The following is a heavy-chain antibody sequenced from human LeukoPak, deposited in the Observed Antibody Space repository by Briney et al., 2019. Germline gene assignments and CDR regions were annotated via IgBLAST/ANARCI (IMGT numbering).Heavy chain of an antibody. CDR2: IIPIFGTA. J-gene: IGHJ4*02. CDR1: GGTFGSYA. D-gene: IGHD1-26*01. CDR3: ARADSGSYLFDY. V-gene: IGHV1-69*13. Sequence: SVKVSCEASGGTFGSYAISWVRQAPGQGLEWMGGIIPIFGTANYAQKFQGRVTITADESTSTAYMELSSLRSEDTAVYYCARADSGSYLFDYWGQGTLVTVSS.